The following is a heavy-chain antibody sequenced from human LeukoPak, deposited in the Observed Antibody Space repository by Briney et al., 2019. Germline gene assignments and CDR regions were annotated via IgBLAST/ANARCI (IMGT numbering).Heavy chain of an antibody. V-gene: IGHV4-59*01. Sequence: SETLSLTCTVSGGSISSYYWSWIRQPPGKGLEWIGYIYYSGSTNYNPSLKSRVTISVDTSKNQFPLKLSSVTAADTAVYYCAREGRGMDVWGQGTTVTVSS. J-gene: IGHJ6*02. CDR1: GGSISSYY. CDR2: IYYSGST. CDR3: AREGRGMDV. D-gene: IGHD2-15*01.